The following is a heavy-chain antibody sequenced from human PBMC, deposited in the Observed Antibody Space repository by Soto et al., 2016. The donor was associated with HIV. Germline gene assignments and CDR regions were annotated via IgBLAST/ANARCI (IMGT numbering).Heavy chain of an antibody. D-gene: IGHD2-15*01. V-gene: IGHV4-31*03. CDR1: GGSISSGGYY. J-gene: IGHJ6*02. Sequence: QVQLQESGPGLVKPSQTLSLTCTVSGGSISSGGYYWSWIRQHPGKGLEWIGYIYYSGSTYYNPSLKSRVTISVDTSKNQFSLKLSSVTAADTAVYYCARDLGRGYCTGGSCYHYFYVMDVWGQGTTVTVSS. CDR2: IYYSGST. CDR3: ARDLGRGYCTGGSCYHYFYVMDV.